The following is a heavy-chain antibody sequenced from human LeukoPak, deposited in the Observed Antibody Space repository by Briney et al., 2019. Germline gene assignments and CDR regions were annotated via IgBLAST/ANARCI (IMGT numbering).Heavy chain of an antibody. V-gene: IGHV4-59*01. J-gene: IGHJ6*02. CDR1: GGSNSSYY. CDR2: IYYSGSS. D-gene: IGHD2-21*02. Sequence: SETLSLTCTVSGGSNSSYYWSWIRQPPGKGLEWIGYIYYSGSSNYNPSLKSRVTISVDMSKNQFSLNLSSVTAADTAVYYCARDPVTAGYYYGMDVWGQGTTVTVSS. CDR3: ARDPVTAGYYYGMDV.